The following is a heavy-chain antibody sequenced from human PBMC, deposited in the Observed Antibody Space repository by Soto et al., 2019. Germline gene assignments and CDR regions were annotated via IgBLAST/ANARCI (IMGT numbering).Heavy chain of an antibody. CDR2: NSGSGGNT. J-gene: IGHJ3*02. V-gene: IGHV3-23*01. Sequence: EVQLLESGGGLVQPGGSRRLSCAASGFTFNNYAMNWVRQAPGKGLEWVSANSGSGGNTHYADSVKGLFTISRDNSKNALYLQMNSLRADDTAVYYCAKLGTNIMITFGGVIADAFDIWGQGTMVTVSS. CDR1: GFTFNNYA. D-gene: IGHD3-16*02. CDR3: AKLGTNIMITFGGVIADAFDI.